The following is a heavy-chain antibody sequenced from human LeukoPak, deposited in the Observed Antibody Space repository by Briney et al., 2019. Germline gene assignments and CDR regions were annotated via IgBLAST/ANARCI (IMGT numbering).Heavy chain of an antibody. J-gene: IGHJ4*02. V-gene: IGHV1-69*04. CDR3: ARESYYGSGSYSSLDY. D-gene: IGHD3-10*01. Sequence: FQGRVTITADKSTSTAYMELSSLRSEDTAVYYCARESYYGSGSYSSLDYWGQGTLVTVSS.